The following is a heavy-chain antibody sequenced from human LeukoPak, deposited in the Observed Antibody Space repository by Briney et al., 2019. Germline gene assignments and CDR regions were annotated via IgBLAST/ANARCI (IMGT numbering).Heavy chain of an antibody. Sequence: PGGSLRLSCAASGFTFSDYWMDWARQAPGKGLEWVANIKPDGSEIYYVAAVKGRSTTSRDNAKNSLFLQMNSLTVEDAAVYYCTRSLDYWGQGTLVTVS. V-gene: IGHV3-7*02. CDR2: IKPDGSEI. CDR3: TRSLDY. D-gene: IGHD2-15*01. J-gene: IGHJ4*02. CDR1: GFTFSDYW.